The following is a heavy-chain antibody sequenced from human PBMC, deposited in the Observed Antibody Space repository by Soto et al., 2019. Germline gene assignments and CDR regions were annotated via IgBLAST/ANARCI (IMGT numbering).Heavy chain of an antibody. V-gene: IGHV1-69*04. J-gene: IGHJ5*02. D-gene: IGHD2-15*01. Sequence: SVKVSCKASGGTFSSYTISWVRQAPGQGLEWMGRIIPILGIANYAQKFQGRVTITADKSTSTAYMELSSLRSEDTAVYYCAREYCSGGSCYGDWFDPWGQGTLVTVSS. CDR1: GGTFSSYT. CDR2: IIPILGIA. CDR3: AREYCSGGSCYGDWFDP.